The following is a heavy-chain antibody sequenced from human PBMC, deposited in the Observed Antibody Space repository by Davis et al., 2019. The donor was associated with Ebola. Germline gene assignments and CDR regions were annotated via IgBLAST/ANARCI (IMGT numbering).Heavy chain of an antibody. CDR2: IHSGGHT. CDR3: VRDPRGMT. J-gene: IGHJ3*01. V-gene: IGHV3-53*01. CDR1: GFSVANKY. Sequence: PGGSLRLSCAASGFSVANKYMSWVRQAPGKGLEWVSLIHSGGHTKYSYSVRGRFPISRDSAGNTVSLQMNSLRVEDSGVYYCVRDPRGMTWGPGTMVTVSS.